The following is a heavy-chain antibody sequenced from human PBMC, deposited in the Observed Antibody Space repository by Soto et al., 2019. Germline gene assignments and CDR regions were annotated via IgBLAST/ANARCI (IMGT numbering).Heavy chain of an antibody. CDR2: IYWDDDK. V-gene: IGHV2-5*02. J-gene: IGHJ1*01. Sequence: ASGPTLVNPTQTLTLTCTFSGFSLSTSGVGVGWIRQPPGKALEWLALIYWDDDKRYSPSLKSRLTITKDTSKNQVVLTMTNMDPVDTATYYCSRSPTYYDYVWGSYYSHPEYFQHWGQ. CDR1: GFSLSTSGVG. D-gene: IGHD3-16*01. CDR3: SRSPTYYDYVWGSYYSHPEYFQH.